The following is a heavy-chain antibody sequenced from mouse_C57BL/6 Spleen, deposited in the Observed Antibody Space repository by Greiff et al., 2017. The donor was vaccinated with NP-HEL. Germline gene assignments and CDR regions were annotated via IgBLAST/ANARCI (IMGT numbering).Heavy chain of an antibody. CDR1: GYTFTDYE. V-gene: IGHV1-15*01. J-gene: IGHJ3*01. CDR3: TRKGTYDYPAWFAY. D-gene: IGHD2-4*01. Sequence: QVQLQQSGAELVRPGASVTLSCKASGYTFTDYEMHWVKQTPVHGLEWIGAIDPETGGTAYNQKFKGKAILTADKSSSTAYMELRSLTSEDSAVYYCTRKGTYDYPAWFAYWGQGTLVTVSA. CDR2: IDPETGGT.